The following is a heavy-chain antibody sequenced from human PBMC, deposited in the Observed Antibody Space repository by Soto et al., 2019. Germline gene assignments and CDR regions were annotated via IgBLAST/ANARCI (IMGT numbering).Heavy chain of an antibody. CDR3: ARDLAYCGGDCYGWFDP. V-gene: IGHV1-69*06. J-gene: IGHJ5*02. D-gene: IGHD2-21*02. CDR1: GGTFSSYA. Sequence: QVQLVQSGAEVQKPGSSVKVSCKASGGTFSSYAISWVRQAPGQGLEWMGGIIPIFGTANYAQKFQGRVTITADKSTSTAYMELSSLRSEDTAVYYCARDLAYCGGDCYGWFDPWGQGTLVTVSS. CDR2: IIPIFGTA.